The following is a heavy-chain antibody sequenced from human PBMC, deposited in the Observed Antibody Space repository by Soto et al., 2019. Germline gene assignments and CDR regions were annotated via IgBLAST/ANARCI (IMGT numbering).Heavy chain of an antibody. D-gene: IGHD3-10*01. CDR3: ARDIGSYAYGEGY. CDR2: VYSSGTT. Sequence: SETLSLTCSVSGGSINSYWWSWIRQPAGKGLEWIGRVYSSGTTDYNPSLNSRATMSVETSKNQFSLKLSSVTAADTAVYYCARDIGSYAYGEGYWGQGSQVTVSS. J-gene: IGHJ4*02. V-gene: IGHV4-4*07. CDR1: GGSINSYW.